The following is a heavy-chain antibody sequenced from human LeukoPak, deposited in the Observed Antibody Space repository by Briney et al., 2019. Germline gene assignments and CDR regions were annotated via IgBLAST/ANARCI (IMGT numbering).Heavy chain of an antibody. CDR1: GGSISSGGYY. V-gene: IGHV4-30-2*01. CDR2: IYHSGST. CDR3: ARTGYSSSWT. J-gene: IGHJ4*02. D-gene: IGHD6-13*01. Sequence: SETLSLTCTVSGGSISSGGYYWSWIRQPPGKGLEWIGYIYHSGSTYYNPSLKSRVTISVDRSKNQFSLKLSSVTAADTAVYYCARTGYSSSWTWGQGTLVTVSS.